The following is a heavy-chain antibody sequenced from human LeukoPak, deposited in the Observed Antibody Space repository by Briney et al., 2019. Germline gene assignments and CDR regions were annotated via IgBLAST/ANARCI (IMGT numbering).Heavy chain of an antibody. V-gene: IGHV3-30*02. CDR2: IRYDGSNK. CDR3: AKDLYDFWSAMSVGNWFDP. D-gene: IGHD3-3*01. CDR1: GFTFSNYG. J-gene: IGHJ5*02. Sequence: GGSLRLSCAASGFTFSNYGMHWVRQAPGKGLEWVAFIRYDGSNKYYADSVKGRFTISRDNSKNTLYLQMNSLRAEDTAVYYCAKDLYDFWSAMSVGNWFDPWGQGTLVTVSS.